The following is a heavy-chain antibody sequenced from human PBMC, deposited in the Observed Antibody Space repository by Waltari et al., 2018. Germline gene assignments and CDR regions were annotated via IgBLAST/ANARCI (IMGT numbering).Heavy chain of an antibody. CDR3: ASGSTGLGYYYYGMDV. CDR2: INHSGST. D-gene: IGHD1-1*01. V-gene: IGHV4-34*01. CDR1: GGSFSGYY. J-gene: IGHJ6*02. Sequence: QVQLQQWGAGLLKPSETLSLTCAVYGGSFSGYYWSWLRQPPGKGLEWIGEINHSGSTNYNPSLKSRVTISVDTSKNQFSLKLSSVTAADTAVYYCASGSTGLGYYYYGMDVWGQGTTVTVSS.